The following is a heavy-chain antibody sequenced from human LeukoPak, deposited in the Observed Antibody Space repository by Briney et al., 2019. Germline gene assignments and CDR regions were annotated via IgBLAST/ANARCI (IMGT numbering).Heavy chain of an antibody. CDR1: GFTFSSYW. Sequence: GGSLRLSCAASGFTFSSYWMHWVRQAPGKGLVWVPRINSDGSSTSYADSVKGRLTISRDNAKNTLYLRMNSLRVEDTAVYYCVRDWDHYDFDSWGQGTLVTVSS. D-gene: IGHD3-3*01. J-gene: IGHJ5*01. V-gene: IGHV3-74*01. CDR2: INSDGSST. CDR3: VRDWDHYDFDS.